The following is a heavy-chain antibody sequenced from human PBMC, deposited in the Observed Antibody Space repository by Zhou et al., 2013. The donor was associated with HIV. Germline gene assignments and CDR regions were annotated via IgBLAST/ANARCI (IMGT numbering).Heavy chain of an antibody. CDR3: ASGGGLQAMVTG. CDR1: GDSISSSSYY. Sequence: QVQLQESGPGLVKPSETLSLSCIVSGDSISSSSYYWGWIRQPPGKGLEWIGSIYYSGSTYYNPSLKSRVTISVDTSKNQFSLELSSVTAADTAVYYCASGGGLQAMVTGWGQGTLVTVSS. D-gene: IGHD5-18*01. J-gene: IGHJ4*02. CDR2: IYYSGST. V-gene: IGHV4-39*07.